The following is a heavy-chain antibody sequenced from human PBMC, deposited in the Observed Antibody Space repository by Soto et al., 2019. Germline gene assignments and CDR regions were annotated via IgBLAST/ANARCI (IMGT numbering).Heavy chain of an antibody. V-gene: IGHV4-30-2*01. J-gene: IGHJ5*02. Sequence: SETMSITCAASGGSMKSGGYSGSWIRQPPGKGLEWIGYIYHSGSTFYNPSLKSRVTISIDKSKNQFSLKLGSVSAADTAVYYCARVVEPGPIWGYNWFDPWGHGTLVPVS. CDR3: ARVVEPGPIWGYNWFDP. D-gene: IGHD3-16*01. CDR1: GGSMKSGGYS. CDR2: IYHSGST.